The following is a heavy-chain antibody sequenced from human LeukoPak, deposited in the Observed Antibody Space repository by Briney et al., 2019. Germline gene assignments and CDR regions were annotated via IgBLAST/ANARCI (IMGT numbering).Heavy chain of an antibody. Sequence: GGSLRLSCAASGFTFSSYAMSWVRQAPGKGLEWVSAISGSGGSTYYADSVKGRFTISRDNSKNTPYLQMNSLRAEDTAVYYCAKVLMVRGVIIDYDYWGQGTLVTVSS. CDR1: GFTFSSYA. CDR3: AKVLMVRGVIIDYDY. CDR2: ISGSGGST. D-gene: IGHD3-10*01. V-gene: IGHV3-23*01. J-gene: IGHJ4*02.